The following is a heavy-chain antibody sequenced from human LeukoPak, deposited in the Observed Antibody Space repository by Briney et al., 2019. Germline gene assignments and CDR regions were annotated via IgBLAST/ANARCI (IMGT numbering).Heavy chain of an antibody. CDR3: VRLAITMVRGVFDY. CDR1: GFTFSDYY. J-gene: IGHJ4*02. D-gene: IGHD3-10*01. Sequence: PGGSLRLSCAASGFTFSDYYMSWIRQAPGKGLEWVSYISSSGSTIYYADSVKGRFTISRDNAKNSLYLQMNSLRAEDTAVYYCVRLAITMVRGVFDYWGQGTLVTVSS. CDR2: ISSSGSTI. V-gene: IGHV3-11*01.